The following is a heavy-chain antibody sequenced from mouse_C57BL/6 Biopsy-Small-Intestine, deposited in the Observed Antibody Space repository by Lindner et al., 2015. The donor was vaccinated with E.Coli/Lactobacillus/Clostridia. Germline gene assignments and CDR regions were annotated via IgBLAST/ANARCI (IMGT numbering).Heavy chain of an antibody. CDR3: ARWAGTLRGSDSGRYPPFDY. CDR1: GGPFSNYG. V-gene: IGHV1-53*01. CDR2: IIPIVGTP. J-gene: IGHJ4*01. D-gene: IGHD1-1*01. Sequence: SVKVSCKSSGGPFSNYGINWVRQAPGQGPEWMGRIIPIVGTPNYAQKFQGRVTITADESTSTAYMELSSLRSEDTAVYYCARWAGTLRGSDSGRYPPFDYWGQGTLVSVSS.